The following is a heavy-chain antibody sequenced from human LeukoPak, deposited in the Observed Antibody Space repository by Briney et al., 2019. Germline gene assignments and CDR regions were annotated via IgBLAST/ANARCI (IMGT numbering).Heavy chain of an antibody. CDR1: GFTFSSYG. V-gene: IGHV3-23*01. Sequence: GGSLRLSCAAAGFTFSSYGMSWVRQAPGKGMEWVSAISGSGGSRNYADSVKGRFAISRDNSRNTLYLQMNSLRAEDTAVYYCAKDVGSWYEYNWFDPWGQGTLVTVSS. CDR3: AKDVGSWYEYNWFDP. J-gene: IGHJ5*02. D-gene: IGHD6-13*01. CDR2: ISGSGGSR.